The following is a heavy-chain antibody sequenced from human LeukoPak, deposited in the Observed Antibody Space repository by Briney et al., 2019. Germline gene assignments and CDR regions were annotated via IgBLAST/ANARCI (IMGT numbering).Heavy chain of an antibody. CDR3: ARGIEVGGSFDY. Sequence: ASLKVPCKASGYSFSNYYMHWVRQAPGQGLEWLGIINCSGGTTNYAQKFQGRVTLTRDTSTSTVYMELSSPRSDDTAVYYCARGIEVGGSFDYWGQGTLVIVSS. CDR2: INCSGGTT. V-gene: IGHV1-46*01. CDR1: GYSFSNYY. J-gene: IGHJ4*02. D-gene: IGHD3-10*01.